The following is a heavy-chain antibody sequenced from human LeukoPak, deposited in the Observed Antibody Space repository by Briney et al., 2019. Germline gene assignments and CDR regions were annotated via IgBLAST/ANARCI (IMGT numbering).Heavy chain of an antibody. J-gene: IGHJ3*02. CDR2: ILTTGGT. CDR1: GGSIRSYH. D-gene: IGHD2-2*01. CDR3: AKVVIPDTFGAFGI. V-gene: IGHV4-4*07. Sequence: PSETLSLTCSVSGGSIRSYHWSWIRQSAGKGLEWIGRILTTGGTEYNPSLKSRVTMSVDTSKNQFSLKLSSVTAADTAIYYCAKVVIPDTFGAFGIWGPRTRVTVSS.